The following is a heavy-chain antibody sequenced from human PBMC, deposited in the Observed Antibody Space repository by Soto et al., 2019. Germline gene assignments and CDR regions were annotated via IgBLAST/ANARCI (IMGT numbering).Heavy chain of an antibody. CDR3: ARGSSGWLFDY. D-gene: IGHD6-19*01. CDR1: GGTFRSYT. J-gene: IGHJ4*02. V-gene: IGHV1-69*02. CDR2: IIPILGIA. Sequence: QVQLVQSGAEVKKPGSSVKVSCKASGGTFRSYTISWVRQAPGQGLGWMGRIIPILGIANYAQKFQGRVTITADKSTSTAYMELSSLRSVDTAVYYWARGSSGWLFDYWGQGTLVTVSS.